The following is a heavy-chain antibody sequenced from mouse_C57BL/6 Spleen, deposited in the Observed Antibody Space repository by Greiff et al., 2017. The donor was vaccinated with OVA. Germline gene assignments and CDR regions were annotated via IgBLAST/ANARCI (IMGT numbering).Heavy chain of an antibody. V-gene: IGHV14-4*01. J-gene: IGHJ2*01. D-gene: IGHD1-1*01. CDR3: TTDYGSTHFDY. CDR2: IDPENGDT. CDR1: GFNITDDY. Sequence: VQLQQSGAELVTPLASVKLSCTASGFNITDDYMHWVKQRPEQGLEWIGWIDPENGDTEYASKFQGKATITADTSSNTAYLQLSSLTSEDTAVDYCTTDYGSTHFDYWGQGTTLTVSS.